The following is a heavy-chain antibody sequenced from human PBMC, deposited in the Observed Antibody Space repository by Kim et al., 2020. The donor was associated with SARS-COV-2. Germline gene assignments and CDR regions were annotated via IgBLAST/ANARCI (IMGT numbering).Heavy chain of an antibody. D-gene: IGHD3-22*01. Sequence: LMSRVTISVDTSKNQFSRKLSSVTAADTAVYYCARARGGTMIVVVIGAFDIWGQGTMVTVSS. V-gene: IGHV4-31*02. CDR3: ARARGGTMIVVVIGAFDI. J-gene: IGHJ3*02.